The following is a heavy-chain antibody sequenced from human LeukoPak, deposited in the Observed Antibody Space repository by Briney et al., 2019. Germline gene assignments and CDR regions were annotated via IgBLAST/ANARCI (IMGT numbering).Heavy chain of an antibody. J-gene: IGHJ4*02. CDR2: ISARGGPT. D-gene: IGHD1-26*01. CDR3: AKLPRPSSGSYR. V-gene: IGHV3-23*01. Sequence: PGGSLRPSCAASGFTFSSFGMNWDRHAPGKGRGWVSVISARGGPTYDAVSGRFIISRDNFKNTLYLQMNSLRADDTAVYSCAKLPRPSSGSYRWGQGTLVTVSS. CDR1: GFTFSSFG.